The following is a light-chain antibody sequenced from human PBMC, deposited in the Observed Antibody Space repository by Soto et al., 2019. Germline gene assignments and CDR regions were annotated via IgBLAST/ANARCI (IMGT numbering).Light chain of an antibody. CDR1: SRDVSSHNC. J-gene: IGLJ1*01. Sequence: QSVLTQPSSVSGSPGQSITISCTGTSRDVSSHNCASLYQQHPGKAPKLMIYDVSNRPSGVSYRFSGSKSGNTASLTISGLQAEDEADYYCSSCTSSNTFVFGTG. V-gene: IGLV2-14*03. CDR3: SSCTSSNTFV. CDR2: DVS.